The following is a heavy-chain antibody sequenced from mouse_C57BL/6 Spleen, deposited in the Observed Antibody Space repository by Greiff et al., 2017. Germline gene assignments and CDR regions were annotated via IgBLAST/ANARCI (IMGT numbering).Heavy chain of an antibody. D-gene: IGHD3-3*01. CDR1: GYAFSSSW. Sequence: QVQLQQSGPELVKPGASVKISCKASGYAFSSSWMNWVKQRPGKGLEWIGRIDPGDGDTNYNGKFKGKTTLTADKSYSTAYMQLSSLTSEDSAVYVCEREGGLRGYAMDYWGQGTSVTVSS. CDR3: EREGGLRGYAMDY. V-gene: IGHV1-82*01. CDR2: IDPGDGDT. J-gene: IGHJ4*01.